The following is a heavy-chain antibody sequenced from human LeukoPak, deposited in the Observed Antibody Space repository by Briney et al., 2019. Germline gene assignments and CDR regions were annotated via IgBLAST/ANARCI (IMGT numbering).Heavy chain of an antibody. V-gene: IGHV4-38-2*02. Sequence: SETLSLTCTVSGYSIISGYYWGWIRQPPGKELEWIGSIYHSGSTYYNPSLKSRVIISADTSKNQFSVKLNSVTAADTAVYYCARADYSSTWSHDYYYMDVWGKGTTVTVSS. CDR2: IYHSGST. CDR1: GYSIISGYY. CDR3: ARADYSSTWSHDYYYMDV. D-gene: IGHD6-13*01. J-gene: IGHJ6*03.